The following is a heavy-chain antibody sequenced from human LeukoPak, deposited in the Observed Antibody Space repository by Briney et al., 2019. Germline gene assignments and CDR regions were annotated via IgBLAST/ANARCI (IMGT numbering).Heavy chain of an antibody. CDR1: GFTFSSYG. Sequence: GGSLRLSCAASGFTFSSYGIHWVRQAPGKGLEWVAVISYDGSNKYYADSVKGRFTISRDNSKNTLYLQMNSLRAEDTAVYYCAKDFEGGFDYWGQGTLVTVSS. J-gene: IGHJ4*02. D-gene: IGHD3-9*01. CDR3: AKDFEGGFDY. V-gene: IGHV3-30*18. CDR2: ISYDGSNK.